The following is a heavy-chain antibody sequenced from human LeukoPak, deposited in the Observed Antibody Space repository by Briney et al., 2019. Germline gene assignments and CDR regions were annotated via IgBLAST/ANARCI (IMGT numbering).Heavy chain of an antibody. CDR3: ARGQQLVDGYYYYYMDV. D-gene: IGHD6-13*01. CDR2: ISPRRNT. Sequence: SETLSLTCAVFGGSFSDYCWGWTRQPPGKGLEWSGDISPRRNTNYNPSLKSRVIISLDTSKNQFSLKLSSVTAADTAIYYCARGQQLVDGYYYYYMDVWGKGTTVTISS. CDR1: GGSFSDYC. J-gene: IGHJ6*03. V-gene: IGHV4-34*01.